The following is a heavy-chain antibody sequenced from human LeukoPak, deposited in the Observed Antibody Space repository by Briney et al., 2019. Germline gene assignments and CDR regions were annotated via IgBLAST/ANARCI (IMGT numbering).Heavy chain of an antibody. Sequence: ASVRVSCKASGYTFTCYYMHWVRQAPGQGLEWMGGINPNSGSTNYAQKFEGRVTMTRDTSISTAYMELSRLRSDDTAVYYCAKVDSSSWSRIIDYWGQGTLVTVSS. CDR1: GYTFTCYY. CDR2: INPNSGST. V-gene: IGHV1-2*02. J-gene: IGHJ4*02. CDR3: AKVDSSSWSRIIDY. D-gene: IGHD6-13*01.